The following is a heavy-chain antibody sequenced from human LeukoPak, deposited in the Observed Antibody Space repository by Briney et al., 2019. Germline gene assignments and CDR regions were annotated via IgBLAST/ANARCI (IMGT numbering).Heavy chain of an antibody. Sequence: PGGSLRLSCTASVFTFSSYTMTWVRQAPGKGLKWVSTITTGDGNTYYADSVKGRFTVSRDDSKNTLYLQMNSLRAEDAAVYYCAKANSIGGTSDGWDYWGQGTLVTVSS. J-gene: IGHJ4*02. CDR3: AKANSIGGTSDGWDY. CDR1: VFTFSSYT. V-gene: IGHV3-23*01. CDR2: ITTGDGNT. D-gene: IGHD3-16*01.